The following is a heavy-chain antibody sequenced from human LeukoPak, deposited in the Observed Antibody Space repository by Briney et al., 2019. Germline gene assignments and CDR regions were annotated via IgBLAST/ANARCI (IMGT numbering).Heavy chain of an antibody. J-gene: IGHJ3*02. D-gene: IGHD5-18*01. CDR2: IYHSGST. V-gene: IGHV4-4*02. CDR3: ANKPSWIQQNTGDAFDI. CDR1: GGSISSSNW. Sequence: SETLSLTCAVSGGSISSSNWWSWVRQPPGKGLEWIGEIYHSGSTNYNPSLKSRVTISVDKSKNQFSLKLSSVTAADTAVYYCANKPSWIQQNTGDAFDIWGQGTMVTVSS.